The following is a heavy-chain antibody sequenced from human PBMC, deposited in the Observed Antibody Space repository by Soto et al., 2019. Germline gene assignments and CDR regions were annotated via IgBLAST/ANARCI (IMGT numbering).Heavy chain of an antibody. J-gene: IGHJ3*02. CDR3: APDYCSGGSCYSFAFDI. V-gene: IGHV1-24*01. CDR2: FDPEDGET. Sequence: ASVKVSCKVSGYTLTELSMHWVRQAPGKGLEWMGGFDPEDGETIYAQKFQGRVTMTEDTSTDTAYMELSSLRSEDTAVYYCAPDYCSGGSCYSFAFDIWGQGTMVTVSS. D-gene: IGHD2-15*01. CDR1: GYTLTELS.